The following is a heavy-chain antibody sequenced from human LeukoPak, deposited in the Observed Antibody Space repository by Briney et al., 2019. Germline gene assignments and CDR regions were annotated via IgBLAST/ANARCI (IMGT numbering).Heavy chain of an antibody. J-gene: IGHJ4*02. Sequence: SETLSLTCTVSGGSMNSHYWSWIRQPPGKGLEWIGYMLDTVTTKDNPSLKSRFTLSADTSKNQFSLRLTSVTAADTAVYYCATIKRGNVFGYFDFWGQGIPVTVSS. CDR3: ATIKRGNVFGYFDF. CDR2: MLDTVTT. V-gene: IGHV4-59*11. CDR1: GGSMNSHY. D-gene: IGHD3-16*01.